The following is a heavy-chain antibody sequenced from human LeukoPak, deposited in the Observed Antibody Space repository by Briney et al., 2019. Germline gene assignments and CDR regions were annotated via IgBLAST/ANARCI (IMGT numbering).Heavy chain of an antibody. J-gene: IGHJ5*02. CDR2: IYYSGST. CDR3: ARTARGGDYAPNWFDP. V-gene: IGHV4-59*01. D-gene: IGHD4-17*01. Sequence: PSATLSLTCTVSGGSISSYYWSLIRQPPGKGLEWIGYIYYSGSTNYNPSLQSRVTISVDTSKNQFSLKLSSVTAADTAVYYCARTARGGDYAPNWFDPWGQGTLVTVSS. CDR1: GGSISSYY.